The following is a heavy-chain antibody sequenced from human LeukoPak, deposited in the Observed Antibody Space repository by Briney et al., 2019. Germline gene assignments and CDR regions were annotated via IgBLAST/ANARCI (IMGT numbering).Heavy chain of an antibody. CDR1: GGSFSGYY. D-gene: IGHD3-3*01. CDR3: ARDRRSLYDFWSGYYMGGYFDY. J-gene: IGHJ4*02. Sequence: PSETLSLTCAVYGGSFSGYYWSWIRQPPGKGLEWIGYIYYSGSTYYNPSLKSRVTISVDTSKNQFSLKLGSVTAADTAVYYCARDRRSLYDFWSGYYMGGYFDYWGQGTLVTVSS. CDR2: IYYSGST. V-gene: IGHV4-30-4*08.